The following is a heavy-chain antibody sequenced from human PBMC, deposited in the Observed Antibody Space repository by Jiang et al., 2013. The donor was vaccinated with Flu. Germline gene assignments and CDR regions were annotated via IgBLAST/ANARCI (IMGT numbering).Heavy chain of an antibody. D-gene: IGHD4-23*01. V-gene: IGHV1-2*06. CDR3: ARDIGGNEVDSWFDP. CDR1: GYTFTGYY. J-gene: IGHJ5*02. CDR2: INPNSGGT. Sequence: GAEVKKPGASVKVSCKASGYTFTGYYMHWVRQAPGQGLEWMGRINPNSGGTNYAQKFQGRVTMTRDTSISTAYMELSRLRSDDTAVYYCARDIGGNEVDSWFDPWGQGTLVTVSS.